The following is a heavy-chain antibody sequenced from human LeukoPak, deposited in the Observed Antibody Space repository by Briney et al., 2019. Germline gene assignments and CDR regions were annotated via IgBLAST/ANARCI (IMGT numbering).Heavy chain of an antibody. Sequence: SETLSLTCTVSGGSISSGDYYWSWIRQHPGKGLEWIGYISYSGNTYYNPSLKSRVTISVDTSKNQFSLKLSSVTAADTAEYYCASFQWLFSLHYWGQGTLVTVSS. CDR1: GGSISSGDYY. D-gene: IGHD3-22*01. J-gene: IGHJ4*02. CDR3: ASFQWLFSLHY. CDR2: ISYSGNT. V-gene: IGHV4-31*03.